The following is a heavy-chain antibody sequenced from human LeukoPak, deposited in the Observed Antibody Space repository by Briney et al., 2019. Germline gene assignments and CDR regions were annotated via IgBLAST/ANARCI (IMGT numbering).Heavy chain of an antibody. J-gene: IGHJ4*02. D-gene: IGHD6-13*01. V-gene: IGHV4-38-2*02. CDR1: GYSITSGYY. CDR2: IYHSGST. Sequence: PSETLSLTCTVSGYSITSGYYWGWIRQPPGKGLEWIGSIYHSGSTHYNPSLNSRVTISVYTSKNQFSLKLTSVTAADTAVYYCARGRRQLVRSWGYWGQGTLVTVSS. CDR3: ARGRRQLVRSWGY.